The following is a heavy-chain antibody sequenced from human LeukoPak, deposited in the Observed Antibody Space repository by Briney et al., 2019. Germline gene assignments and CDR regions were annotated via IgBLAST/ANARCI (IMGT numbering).Heavy chain of an antibody. V-gene: IGHV3-48*01. J-gene: IGHJ4*02. CDR2: ISSSSSTI. CDR3: ARDRTKIMVYFDY. D-gene: IGHD2-8*01. Sequence: QPGGSLRLSCAASGFTFSSYSMNWVRQAPGKGLEWVSYISSSSSTIYYADSVKGRFTISRDNAKNSLYLQMNSLRAEDTAVYYCARDRTKIMVYFDYWGQGTLVTVSS. CDR1: GFTFSSYS.